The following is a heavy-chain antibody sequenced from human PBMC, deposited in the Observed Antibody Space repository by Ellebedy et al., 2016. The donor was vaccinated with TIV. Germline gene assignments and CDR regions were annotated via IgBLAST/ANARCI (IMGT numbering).Heavy chain of an antibody. J-gene: IGHJ4*02. V-gene: IGHV3-11*01. CDR1: GFTFSGYY. D-gene: IGHD6-25*01. CDR3: TTDLMRLGDY. Sequence: PGGSLRLSCAASGFTFSGYYMSWFRQAPGKGPEWVSYISYSGDVIYYADSVKGRFTTSRDNAGNSVYLQMNSLKTEDTAVYYCTTDLMRLGDYWGQGTLVTVSS. CDR2: ISYSGDVI.